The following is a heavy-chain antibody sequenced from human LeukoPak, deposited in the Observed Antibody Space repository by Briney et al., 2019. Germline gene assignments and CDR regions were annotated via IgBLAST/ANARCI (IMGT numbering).Heavy chain of an antibody. CDR3: ARDGSGWSSNWFDP. D-gene: IGHD6-19*01. Sequence: ASVKVSCKASGYTFTGYYMHWVRQAPGQGLEWMGWINPNSGGTNYAQKFQGRVTMTRDTSISTAYMELSRLRSDDTAVYYCARDGSGWSSNWFDPWGQGTLVTVSS. J-gene: IGHJ5*02. V-gene: IGHV1-2*02. CDR1: GYTFTGYY. CDR2: INPNSGGT.